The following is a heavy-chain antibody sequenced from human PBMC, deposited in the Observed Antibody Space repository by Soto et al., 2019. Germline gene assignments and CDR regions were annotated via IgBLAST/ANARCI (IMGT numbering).Heavy chain of an antibody. CDR2: IYYSGST. Sequence: QVQLQESGPGLVKPSQTLSLTCTVSGGSISSGGYYWSWIRQHPGKGLEWIGYIYYSGSTYYNPSLKRRVTISVDTSKTQFSLKLSSVTAADTAVYYCAREEIATSHFDYWGQGTLVTVSS. D-gene: IGHD2-21*01. CDR1: GGSISSGGYY. CDR3: AREEIATSHFDY. V-gene: IGHV4-31*03. J-gene: IGHJ4*02.